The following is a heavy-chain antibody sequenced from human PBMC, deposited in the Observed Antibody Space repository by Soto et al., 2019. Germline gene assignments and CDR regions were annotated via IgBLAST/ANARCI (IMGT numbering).Heavy chain of an antibody. V-gene: IGHV4-59*01. Sequence: SETLSLTCTVSGGSTRNYFWTWIRQPPGKGLEWIGYIHYSGTTSFFPSYNPSLRSRVTISEDTSKNQFSLKLLSVTTADTAVYFCAAGEASSRNLAPYYLDFWGQGTLVTVSS. CDR3: AAGEASSRNLAPYYLDF. D-gene: IGHD6-13*01. J-gene: IGHJ4*02. CDR2: IHYSGTT. CDR1: GGSTRNYF.